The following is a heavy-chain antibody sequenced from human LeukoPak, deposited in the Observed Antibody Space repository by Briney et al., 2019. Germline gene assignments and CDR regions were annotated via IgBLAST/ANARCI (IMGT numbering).Heavy chain of an antibody. CDR3: DSARGY. CDR2: IYYSGST. J-gene: IGHJ4*02. V-gene: IGHV4-39*01. Sequence: PSETLSLTCSVSGGSISSSNYYWGWIRQPPGKGLEWIGSIYYSGSTYYNPSLKGRVTISVDTSKNQFSLKLSSVTAADTAVYYCDSARGYWGQGTLVTVSS. CDR1: GGSISSSNYY. D-gene: IGHD2/OR15-2a*01.